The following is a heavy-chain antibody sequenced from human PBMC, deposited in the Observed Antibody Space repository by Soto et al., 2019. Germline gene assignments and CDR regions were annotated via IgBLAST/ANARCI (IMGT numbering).Heavy chain of an antibody. CDR3: ARRRYSGSYFGY. Sequence: ETLSLTCTVSGGSISSSSYYWGWIRQPPGKGLEWIGSIYYSGSTYYNPSLKSRVTISVDTSKNQFSLKLSSVTAADTAVYYCARRRYSGSYFGYWGQGTLVTVSS. CDR2: IYYSGST. J-gene: IGHJ4*02. D-gene: IGHD1-26*01. V-gene: IGHV4-39*01. CDR1: GGSISSSSYY.